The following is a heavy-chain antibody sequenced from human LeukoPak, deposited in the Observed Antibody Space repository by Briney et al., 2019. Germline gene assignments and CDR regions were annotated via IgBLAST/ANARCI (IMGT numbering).Heavy chain of an antibody. J-gene: IGHJ3*02. CDR2: IWFDGSNE. CDR3: VQEGPRGLAFDI. Sequence: GGSLRLSCTASGFNFSYYAMHWVRQAPGKGLAWVALIWFDGSNEYYEDSVKGRFAISRDNSKNTLYLQMNSLRAEDTAVYYCVQEGPRGLAFDIWGQGTKVTVSS. CDR1: GFNFSYYA. V-gene: IGHV3-33*06.